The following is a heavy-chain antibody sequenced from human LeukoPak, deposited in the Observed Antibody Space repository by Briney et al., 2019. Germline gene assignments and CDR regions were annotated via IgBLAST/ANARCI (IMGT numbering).Heavy chain of an antibody. D-gene: IGHD1-26*01. CDR2: INHSGST. CDR1: GGSFSGYY. J-gene: IGHJ4*02. V-gene: IGHV4-34*01. CDR3: ARGTISSGRPRYFDY. Sequence: SETLSLTCAVYGGSFSGYYWSWIRQPPGKGLEWIGEINHSGSTEYNPSLKSRLTISVDTSKSQFSLNLSSVTAADTAVYYCARGTISSGRPRYFDYWGQGTLVTVSS.